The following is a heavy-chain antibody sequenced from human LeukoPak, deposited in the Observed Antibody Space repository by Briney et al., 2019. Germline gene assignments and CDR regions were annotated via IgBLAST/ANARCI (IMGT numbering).Heavy chain of an antibody. V-gene: IGHV4-39*01. CDR2: IYYRGST. CDR3: ARHPLRYFDWLLYGFDP. J-gene: IGHJ5*02. D-gene: IGHD3-9*01. CDR1: GGSISSSSYY. Sequence: PSETLSLTCTVSGGSISSSSYYWGWIRQPPGKGLEWIGSIYYRGSTYYNPSLKSRVTISVDTSKNQFSLKLSSVTAADTAVYYCARHPLRYFDWLLYGFDPWGQGTLVTVSS.